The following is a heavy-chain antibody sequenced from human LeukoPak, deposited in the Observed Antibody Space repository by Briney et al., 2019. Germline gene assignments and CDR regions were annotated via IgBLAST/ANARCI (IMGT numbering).Heavy chain of an antibody. V-gene: IGHV1-2*02. CDR2: INPNSGST. CDR3: ARGGKVLNTEIRGALVSRDGFEI. CDR1: GGTFSSYA. Sequence: ASVKVSCKASGGTFSSYAISWVRQAPGQGLEWVGWINPNSGSTKFAQKIQDRVTMTRDTSISTAYMELSRLRSDDTAVYYCARGGKVLNTEIRGALVSRDGFEIWGQGTMVTVSS. J-gene: IGHJ3*02. D-gene: IGHD3-10*01.